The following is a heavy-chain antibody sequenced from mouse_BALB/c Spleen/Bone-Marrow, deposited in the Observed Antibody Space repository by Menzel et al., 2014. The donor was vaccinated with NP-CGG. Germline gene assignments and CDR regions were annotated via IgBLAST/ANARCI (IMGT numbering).Heavy chain of an antibody. CDR2: ISSGSSTI. CDR3: ARSGSSSGYFDY. CDR1: GFTFSSFG. J-gene: IGHJ2*01. D-gene: IGHD1-1*01. Sequence: VQLQQPGGGLVQPGGSRKLSCAASGFTFSSFGMHWVRQAPEKGLEWVAYISSGSSTIYYADTVMGRFTISRDNPKNTLFLQMTSLRSEDTAMYYCARSGSSSGYFDYWGQGTTLTVSS. V-gene: IGHV5-17*02.